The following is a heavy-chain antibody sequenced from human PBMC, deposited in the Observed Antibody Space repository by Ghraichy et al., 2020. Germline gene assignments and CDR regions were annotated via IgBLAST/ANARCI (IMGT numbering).Heavy chain of an antibody. V-gene: IGHV3-23*01. CDR2: ITGSGSET. J-gene: IGHJ4*02. Sequence: GGSLRLSCAASGFTFSNYAMNWVRQAPGKGLEWVSGITGSGSETYYADSVKGRLTISRGYSKNTLYLQMNSLSTEDTAVYYCSKRDHSDLSSFSPFFENWGLRIVVTVSS. CDR1: GFTFSNYA. D-gene: IGHD2/OR15-2a*01. CDR3: SKRDHSDLSSFSPFFEN.